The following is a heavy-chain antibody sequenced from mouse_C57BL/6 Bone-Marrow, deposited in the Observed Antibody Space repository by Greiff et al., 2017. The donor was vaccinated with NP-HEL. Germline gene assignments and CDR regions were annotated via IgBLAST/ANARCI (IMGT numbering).Heavy chain of an antibody. J-gene: IGHJ4*01. CDR3: ARSPPYYYGNAMDY. CDR2: INPSTGGT. V-gene: IGHV1-42*01. Sequence: EVQLQHSGPELVKPGASVKISCKASGYSFTGYYMNWVKQSPEKSLEWIGEINPSTGGTTYNQKFKAKATLTVDKSSSTAYMQLKSLTSEDSAVYYCARSPPYYYGNAMDYWGQGTSVTVSS. CDR1: GYSFTGYY. D-gene: IGHD1-1*01.